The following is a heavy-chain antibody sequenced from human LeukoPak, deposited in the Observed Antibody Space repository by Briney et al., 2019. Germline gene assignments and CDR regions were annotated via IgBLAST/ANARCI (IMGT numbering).Heavy chain of an antibody. V-gene: IGHV3-11*06. CDR2: ISSSSSYT. J-gene: IGHJ5*02. D-gene: IGHD3-16*01. CDR1: GFTFSDYY. CDR3: ARDRGRRRATNWFDP. Sequence: KPGGSLRPSCAASGFTFSDYYMSWIRQAPGKGLEWVSYISSSSSYTNYADSVKGRFTISRDNAKNSLYLQMNSLRAEDTAVYYCARDRGRRRATNWFDPWGQGTLVTVSS.